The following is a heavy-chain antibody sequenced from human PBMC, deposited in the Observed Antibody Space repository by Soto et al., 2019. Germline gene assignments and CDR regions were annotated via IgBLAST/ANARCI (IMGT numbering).Heavy chain of an antibody. J-gene: IGHJ4*02. CDR3: ARPPYSSSSDGKWPVRY. CDR1: GYSFTSYW. D-gene: IGHD6-6*01. V-gene: IGHV5-10-1*01. Sequence: ESLKVSWKGSGYSFTSYWSSCVRQMPVKGLDWMGRLDPSDSYTNYSPSFQGHVTISADKSISTAYLQWSSLKASDTAMYYCARPPYSSSSDGKWPVRYWGQRTLGTVSS. CDR2: LDPSDSYT.